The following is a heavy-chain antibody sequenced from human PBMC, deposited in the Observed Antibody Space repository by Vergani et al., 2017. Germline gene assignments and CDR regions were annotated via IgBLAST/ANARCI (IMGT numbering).Heavy chain of an antibody. CDR2: MYHGGNT. CDR1: GDSIISSTFY. J-gene: IGHJ4*02. D-gene: IGHD5-12*01. Sequence: QLQLQESGPGLVKPSETLSLTCTVSGDSIISSTFYWAWVRQPPGKGLEWLGSMYHGGNTYYNPSLKGLVTISVDTSKNQFSLRLSSVTAADTALYYCARQDIATNYFDYWGLGTLVTVSS. V-gene: IGHV4-39*01. CDR3: ARQDIATNYFDY.